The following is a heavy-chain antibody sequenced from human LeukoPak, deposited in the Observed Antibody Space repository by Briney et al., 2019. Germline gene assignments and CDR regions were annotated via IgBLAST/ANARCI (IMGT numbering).Heavy chain of an antibody. J-gene: IGHJ4*02. CDR2: IIPIFGTA. Sequence: SVKVSCKASGGTFSSYAIGWVRQAPGQGLEWMGGIIPIFGTANYAQKFQGRVTITTDESTSTAYMELSSLRSEDTAVYYCARVACSSTSCYRYFDYWGQGTLVTVSS. CDR1: GGTFSSYA. V-gene: IGHV1-69*05. CDR3: ARVACSSTSCYRYFDY. D-gene: IGHD2-2*01.